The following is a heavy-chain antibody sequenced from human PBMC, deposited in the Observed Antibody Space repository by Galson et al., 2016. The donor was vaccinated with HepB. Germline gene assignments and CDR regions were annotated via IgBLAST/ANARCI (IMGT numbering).Heavy chain of an antibody. D-gene: IGHD6-19*01. CDR3: ARATPYKSSSGWYEGSFDWFDP. V-gene: IGHV4-34*01. CDR2: INPNAGV. Sequence: FWSWIRQSPGKGLEWIGKINPNAGVXYNPSFKNRVTISLDTPTNQLSLRLTSLTAADTAVYYCARATPYKSSSGWYEGSFDWFDPWGQGSLVSVSS. CDR1: F. J-gene: IGHJ5*02.